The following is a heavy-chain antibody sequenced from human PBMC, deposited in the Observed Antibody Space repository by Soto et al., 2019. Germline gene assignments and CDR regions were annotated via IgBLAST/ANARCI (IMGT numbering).Heavy chain of an antibody. CDR1: GGTFSSYA. Sequence: QVQLVQSGAEVKKPGSSVKVSCKASGGTFSSYAISWVRPAPGQGLEWMGGILPIFGTANYAQKFQGRVTITADESTSTAYMGLSSLRSEDTAVYYCARASRGKIFGVVMGYYYYGMDVWGQGTTVTVSS. CDR3: ARASRGKIFGVVMGYYYYGMDV. J-gene: IGHJ6*02. V-gene: IGHV1-69*01. CDR2: ILPIFGTA. D-gene: IGHD3-3*01.